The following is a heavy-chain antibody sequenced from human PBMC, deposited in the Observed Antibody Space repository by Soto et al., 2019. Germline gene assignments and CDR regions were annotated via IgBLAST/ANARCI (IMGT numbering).Heavy chain of an antibody. Sequence: QITLKESGPTLVKPTQTLTLTCTFSGFSLSTSGVGVGWIRQPPGKALEWLALIYWDDDKRYSPSLKSRLTITKDPHKNQVVLTMTNMDPVDTATYYCALAVGSSWGIDYWGQGTLVTVSS. J-gene: IGHJ4*02. V-gene: IGHV2-5*02. D-gene: IGHD6-13*01. CDR3: ALAVGSSWGIDY. CDR1: GFSLSTSGVG. CDR2: IYWDDDK.